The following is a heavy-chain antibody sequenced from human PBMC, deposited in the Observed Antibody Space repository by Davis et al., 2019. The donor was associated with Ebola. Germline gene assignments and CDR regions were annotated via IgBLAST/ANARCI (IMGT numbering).Heavy chain of an antibody. D-gene: IGHD6-19*01. CDR2: ASHDGTTT. J-gene: IGHJ4*02. Sequence: PGGSLRLSCATSGFPFSNYAMHWVRQTPDRGLEWVAVASHDGTTTFYEDSVTGRFTISRDNSKSSLYLQLNRLRTEHTAVYFCARAVPGKEHLDFWGQRTLVTVSS. CDR3: ARAVPGKEHLDF. CDR1: GFPFSNYA. V-gene: IGHV3-30*04.